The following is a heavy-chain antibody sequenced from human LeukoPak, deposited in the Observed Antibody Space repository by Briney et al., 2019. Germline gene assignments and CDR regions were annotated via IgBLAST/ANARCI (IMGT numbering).Heavy chain of an antibody. D-gene: IGHD2-2*01. CDR2: IYPGDSDT. CDR3: ARRRYCSSTSCYEGAFDL. CDR1: GYSFTTYW. V-gene: IGHV5-51*01. J-gene: IGHJ3*01. Sequence: GESLQISCKGSGYSFTTYWIAWVRQMPGKGLEWMGVIYPGDSDTRYSPSFQGQVTISADKSITTAYLQWSSLKASDTAMYYCARRRYCSSTSCYEGAFDLWGQGTMVTVSS.